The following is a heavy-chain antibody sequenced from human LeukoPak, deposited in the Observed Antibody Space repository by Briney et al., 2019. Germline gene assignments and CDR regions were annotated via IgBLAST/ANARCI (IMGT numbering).Heavy chain of an antibody. CDR2: ISGSGGST. CDR1: GFSFSSHW. Sequence: GGSLRLSCAASGFSFSSHWMHWVRQAPGKGLEWVSAISGSGGSTYYADSVKGRFTISRDNSKNTLYLQMNSLRAEDTAVYYCAHISSSWPDYWGQGTLVTVSS. CDR3: AHISSSWPDY. J-gene: IGHJ4*02. V-gene: IGHV3-23*01. D-gene: IGHD6-13*01.